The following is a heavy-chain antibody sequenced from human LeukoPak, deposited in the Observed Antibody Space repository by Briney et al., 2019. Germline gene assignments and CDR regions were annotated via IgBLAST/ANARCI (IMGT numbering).Heavy chain of an antibody. D-gene: IGHD3-3*01. Sequence: PGGSLRLSCAASGHTFSIYETIWVRQAPGKGLECVSYISSGGSTIYYADSVKGRLTISRDNAKNSLYLQINTLRAGDTAVYYCARDRSGFDYWGQG. V-gene: IGHV3-48*03. CDR2: ISSGGSTI. J-gene: IGHJ4*02. CDR3: ARDRSGFDY. CDR1: GHTFSIYE.